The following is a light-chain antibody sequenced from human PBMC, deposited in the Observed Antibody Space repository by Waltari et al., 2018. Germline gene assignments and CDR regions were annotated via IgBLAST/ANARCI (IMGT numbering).Light chain of an antibody. CDR2: STN. J-gene: IGLJ3*02. CDR1: SGSVSTTYY. V-gene: IGLV8-61*01. CDR3: VLYMGGGIL. Sequence: QTVVTQEPSFSVSPGGTVTLTCGLRSGSVSTTYYPSWYQQTPGQAQRPLIYSTNTRSAGVPERISGSILGNKAALTITGAQADDESDYYCVLYMGGGILFGGGTKLTVL.